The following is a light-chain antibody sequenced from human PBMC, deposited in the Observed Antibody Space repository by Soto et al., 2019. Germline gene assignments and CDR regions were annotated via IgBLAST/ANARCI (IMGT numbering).Light chain of an antibody. J-gene: IGLJ1*01. V-gene: IGLV2-14*01. CDR2: EVS. CDR3: SSYTRSSTYV. CDR1: SSDVGGYNY. Sequence: QSALTQPASVSGSPRQSITISCTGTSSDVGGYNYVSWYQHHPGKAPKLMIYEVSNRPPGVSNRFSGSKSGNTASLTISGLQAEGEADYYCSSYTRSSTYVFGTGTKVTVL.